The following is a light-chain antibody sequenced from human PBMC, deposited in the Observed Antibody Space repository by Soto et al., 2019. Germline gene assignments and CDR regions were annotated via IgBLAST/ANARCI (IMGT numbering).Light chain of an antibody. J-gene: IGKJ2*01. V-gene: IGKV1-5*03. CDR3: QQYNDFQYT. Sequence: DIPMTQSPSTLSASVGDGVTITCRASQSIGSGLAWYQQRPGKAPKLLIYKATNLQEGVPSRFSGSGSGTELSLTISSLQAVDSATYYCQQYNDFQYTFGHGTKLDI. CDR2: KAT. CDR1: QSIGSG.